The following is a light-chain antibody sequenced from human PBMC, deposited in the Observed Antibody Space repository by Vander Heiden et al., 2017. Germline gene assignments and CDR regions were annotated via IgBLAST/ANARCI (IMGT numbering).Light chain of an antibody. Sequence: EIVMTQSPATLSVSPGERATLSCRASQSVSSNLAWYQQKPGQAPRLLIYGASTRANGIPDRFSGSGSGTEFTLTISSLQSEDFAVYYWQQYNNWHSFGQGTKVEIK. CDR3: QQYNNWHS. CDR1: QSVSSN. CDR2: GAS. V-gene: IGKV3-15*01. J-gene: IGKJ1*01.